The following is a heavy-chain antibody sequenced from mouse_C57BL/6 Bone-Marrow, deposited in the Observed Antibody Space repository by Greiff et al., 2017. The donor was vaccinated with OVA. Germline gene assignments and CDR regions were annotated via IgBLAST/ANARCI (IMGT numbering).Heavy chain of an antibody. V-gene: IGHV5-9-1*02. D-gene: IGHD1-1*01. J-gene: IGHJ4*01. CDR1: GFTFSSYA. CDR3: TRDHYGSALYAMDY. Sequence: EVQLMESGEGLVKPGGSLKLSCAASGFTFSSYAMSWVRQTPEKRLEWVAYISSGGDYIYYADTVKGRFTISRDNARNTLYLQMSSLKSEDTDMYYCTRDHYGSALYAMDYWGQGTSVTVSS. CDR2: ISSGGDYI.